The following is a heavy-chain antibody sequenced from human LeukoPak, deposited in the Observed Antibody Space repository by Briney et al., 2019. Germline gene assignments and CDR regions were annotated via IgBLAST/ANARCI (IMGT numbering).Heavy chain of an antibody. Sequence: GASVKVSCKASRYSFNRYGISWVRQAPGQGLEWMGWISGYNGNTNYAQKFLGRVSMTTDTSTSTAYMEMRSLTSDDTAVYSCARSGRGTYYYFDLWGQGTLVTVSS. J-gene: IGHJ4*02. CDR1: RYSFNRYG. V-gene: IGHV1-18*01. CDR3: ARSGRGTYYYFDL. CDR2: ISGYNGNT. D-gene: IGHD5-12*01.